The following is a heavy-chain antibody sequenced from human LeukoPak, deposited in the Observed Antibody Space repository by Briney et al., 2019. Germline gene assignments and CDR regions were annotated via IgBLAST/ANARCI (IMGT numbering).Heavy chain of an antibody. CDR1: GGSTSGYH. CDR2: IFYSGST. CDR3: ARGGNAFDI. J-gene: IGHJ3*02. V-gene: IGHV4-59*08. D-gene: IGHD1-26*01. Sequence: SETLSLTCTVPGGSTSGYHWSWIRQPPGKGLEWIGYIFYSGSTNFNPSLKSRVTMAVDTSKNQISLKLISVTAADTAVYYCARGGNAFDIWGQGTMVTVSS.